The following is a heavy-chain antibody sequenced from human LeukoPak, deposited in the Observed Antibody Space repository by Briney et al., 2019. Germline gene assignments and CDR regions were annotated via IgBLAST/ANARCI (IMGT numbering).Heavy chain of an antibody. D-gene: IGHD5-18*01. CDR2: IYYSGST. J-gene: IGHJ5*02. Sequence: SETLSLTCTVSGGSISGYYWSWIRQPPGKGLEWIGTIYYSGSTYYNPSLESRVTISVDTSKNQFSLKLTSVTAADTAVYYCARRTGRYSSWFDPWGQGTLVTVSS. CDR3: ARRTGRYSSWFDP. V-gene: IGHV4-59*04. CDR1: GGSISGYY.